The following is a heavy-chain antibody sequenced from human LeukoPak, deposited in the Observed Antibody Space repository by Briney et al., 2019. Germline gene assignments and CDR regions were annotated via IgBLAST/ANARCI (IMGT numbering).Heavy chain of an antibody. J-gene: IGHJ4*02. Sequence: SETLSLTCTVSGGSISSGSYYWSWIRQPAGKGLEWIGRIYTSGSTYYSPSLKSRLTISVDTSKNQFSLKLSSVTAADTAVYYCAIPFTMTTFESFDYWGQGTLVTVSS. CDR1: GGSISSGSYY. CDR2: IYTSGST. CDR3: AIPFTMTTFESFDY. D-gene: IGHD3-22*01. V-gene: IGHV4-61*02.